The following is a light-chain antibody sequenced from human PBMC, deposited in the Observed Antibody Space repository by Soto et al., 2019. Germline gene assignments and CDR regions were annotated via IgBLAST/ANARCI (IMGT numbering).Light chain of an antibody. CDR1: QSVLYSSNNKNY. J-gene: IGKJ4*01. V-gene: IGKV4-1*01. CDR3: QQYDSTPLT. Sequence: DIVMTQSPDSLAVSLGERATINCKSSQSVLYSSNNKNYLAWYQQKPGQPPKLLIYWASTRESGVPDRFSGSGSGTAFTLTISSLQAEDVAVYYCQQYDSTPLTFGGGTKVEIK. CDR2: WAS.